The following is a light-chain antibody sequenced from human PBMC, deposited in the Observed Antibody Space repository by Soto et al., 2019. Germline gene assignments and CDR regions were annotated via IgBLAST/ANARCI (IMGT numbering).Light chain of an antibody. CDR2: GNN. V-gene: IGLV1-44*01. CDR1: SSNIGSNT. CDR3: AEWDDSLYAYV. J-gene: IGLJ1*01. Sequence: QSVLTQPPSASATPGQRVALSCSGSSSNIGSNTVNWFQQLPGTAPKLLIYGNNQRPSGVPDRFSGSKSGTSASLAISGLQSEDEADYYCAEWDDSLYAYVFGTGTKLTVL.